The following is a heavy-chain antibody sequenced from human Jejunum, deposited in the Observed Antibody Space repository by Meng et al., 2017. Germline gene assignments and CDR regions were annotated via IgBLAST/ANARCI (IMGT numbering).Heavy chain of an antibody. CDR2: ISYSGST. Sequence: QLQLQESGAGLVKASETRSLTGTVSGGSISGSYDYWGWIRQPPGKGLDWTGTISYSGSTYYNPSLTSRVTISMDTSKNQFSLQLSSVTAADTAIYYCARVGLGWSGFDSWGQGSLVTVSS. D-gene: IGHD6-19*01. CDR3: ARVGLGWSGFDS. V-gene: IGHV4-39*07. J-gene: IGHJ4*02. CDR1: GGSISGSYDY.